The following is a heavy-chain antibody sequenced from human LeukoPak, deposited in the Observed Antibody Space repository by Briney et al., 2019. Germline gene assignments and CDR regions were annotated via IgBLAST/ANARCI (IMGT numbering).Heavy chain of an antibody. J-gene: IGHJ4*02. CDR2: ISGSGGST. V-gene: IGHV3-23*01. CDR1: GFTFSSYA. Sequence: GGSPRLSCAASGFTFSSYAMSWVRQAPGKGLEWVSAISGSGGSTYYADSVKGRFTISRDNSKNTLYLQMNSLRAEDTAVYYCAKGGVLRYFDWLLYIYWGQGTLVTVSS. CDR3: AKGGVLRYFDWLLYIY. D-gene: IGHD3-9*01.